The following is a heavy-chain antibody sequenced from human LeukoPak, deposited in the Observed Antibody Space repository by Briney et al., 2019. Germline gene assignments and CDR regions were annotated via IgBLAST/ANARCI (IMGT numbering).Heavy chain of an antibody. Sequence: GGSLRLSCAASGFTFSSYGMHWVRQAPGKGLEWVAVISYDGSNKYYADSVKGRFTISRDNSKNTLYLQMNSLRAEDTAVYYRAKDRYCSGGSCLNWFDPWGQGTLVTVSS. J-gene: IGHJ5*02. D-gene: IGHD2-15*01. CDR1: GFTFSSYG. CDR3: AKDRYCSGGSCLNWFDP. V-gene: IGHV3-30*18. CDR2: ISYDGSNK.